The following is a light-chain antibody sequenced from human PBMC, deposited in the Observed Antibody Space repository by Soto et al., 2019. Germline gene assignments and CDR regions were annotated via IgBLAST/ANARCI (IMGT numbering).Light chain of an antibody. Sequence: AIQMTQSPSSLSTSVGDRVTITCRASQDISNDLGWYQEKPGQAPKLLIYAASNLQSGVPSRFSGSGSGTDFTLTISSLQPEEFATYYCLQDYNYPWTFGQGTKVEI. CDR3: LQDYNYPWT. J-gene: IGKJ1*01. V-gene: IGKV1-6*01. CDR1: QDISND. CDR2: AAS.